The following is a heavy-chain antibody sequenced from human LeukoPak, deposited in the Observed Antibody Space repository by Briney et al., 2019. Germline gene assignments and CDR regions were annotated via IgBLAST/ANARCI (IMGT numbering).Heavy chain of an antibody. J-gene: IGHJ3*02. CDR1: GYTFTGYY. CDR2: INPNSGGT. CDR3: ALDSSGYYSDAFDI. Sequence: ASVKVSCKASGYTFTGYYTHWVRQAPGQGLEWMGWINPNSGGTNYAQKFQGWVTMTRDTSISTTYMELSRLRSDDTAVYYCALDSSGYYSDAFDIWGQGTMVTVSS. V-gene: IGHV1-2*04. D-gene: IGHD3-22*01.